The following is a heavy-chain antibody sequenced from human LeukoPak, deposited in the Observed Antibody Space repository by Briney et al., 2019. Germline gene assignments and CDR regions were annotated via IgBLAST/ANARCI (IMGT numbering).Heavy chain of an antibody. CDR2: ISYDGTNK. D-gene: IGHD2-21*02. Sequence: PGGSLRLSCAASGFTFTNYALHWVRQAPGKGLEWVAVISYDGTNKYYADSVKGRFTISRDNSKNTLSLQMNRLRAEDTALYYCARGFVLGAAKNYCGYWGQGALVTVSS. V-gene: IGHV3-30-3*01. CDR1: GFTFTNYA. CDR3: ARGFVLGAAKNYCGY. J-gene: IGHJ4*02.